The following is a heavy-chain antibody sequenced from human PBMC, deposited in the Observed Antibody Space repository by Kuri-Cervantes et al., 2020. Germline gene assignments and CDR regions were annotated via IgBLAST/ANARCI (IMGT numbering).Heavy chain of an antibody. CDR3: ARDGPGSSWWDGMDV. CDR1: GFTFSSYA. Sequence: GGSLRLSCAASGFTFSSYAMHWVRQAPGKGLEWVAVISYDGSNKYYADSVKGRFTISRDNSKNTLYLQMNSLRAEDTAVYYCARDGPGSSWWDGMDVWGQRTTVTVSS. J-gene: IGHJ6*02. D-gene: IGHD6-13*01. CDR2: ISYDGSNK. V-gene: IGHV3-30-3*01.